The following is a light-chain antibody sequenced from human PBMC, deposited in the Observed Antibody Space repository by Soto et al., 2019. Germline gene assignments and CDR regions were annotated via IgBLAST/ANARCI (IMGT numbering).Light chain of an antibody. J-gene: IGKJ3*01. Sequence: EIVLTQAPVTVSLSAGERAALTCRARQSVSCLLACYQQKPGQAPRLHIYVSSNRATGIPSRFSGNGSRTDFTLTISRLEPEDFAVYYCHQRRNWPPSFGPGTTVEI. V-gene: IGKV3-11*01. CDR1: QSVSCL. CDR3: HQRRNWPPS. CDR2: VSS.